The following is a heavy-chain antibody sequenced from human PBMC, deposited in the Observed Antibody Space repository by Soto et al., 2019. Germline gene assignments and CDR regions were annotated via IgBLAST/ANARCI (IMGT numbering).Heavy chain of an antibody. V-gene: IGHV4-34*01. CDR3: ARGGGIAAAGRSGDWFDP. CDR2: INHSGST. CDR1: GGSFSGYY. Sequence: SETLSLTCAVYGGSFSGYYWSWIRQPPGKGLEWIGEINHSGSTNYNPSLKSRVTISVDTSKNQFSLKLSSVTAADTAVYYCARGGGIAAAGRSGDWFDPWGQATLVTVSS. D-gene: IGHD6-13*01. J-gene: IGHJ5*02.